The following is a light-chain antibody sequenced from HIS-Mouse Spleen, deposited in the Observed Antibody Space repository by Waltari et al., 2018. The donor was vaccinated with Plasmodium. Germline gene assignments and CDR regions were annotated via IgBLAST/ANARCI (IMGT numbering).Light chain of an antibody. Sequence: SYELTQPPSVSVSPGQTASITSSGATLGDKYACWYQQKPGQSPVLVIYQDSKRPSGISGGFSGSNPRNTSTLSISGTQAMDEADYYCQAWDSSTVVFGGGTKLTVL. CDR1: TLGDKY. CDR3: QAWDSSTVV. CDR2: QDS. J-gene: IGLJ2*01. V-gene: IGLV3-1*01.